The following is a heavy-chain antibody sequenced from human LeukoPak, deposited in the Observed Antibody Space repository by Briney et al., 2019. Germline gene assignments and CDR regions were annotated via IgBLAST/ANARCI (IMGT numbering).Heavy chain of an antibody. D-gene: IGHD1-26*01. CDR3: ACATRHLFDP. CDR2: IKQDGSEK. J-gene: IGHJ5*02. Sequence: GGSLRLSCAASGFTFSSYWMSWVRQAPGKGLEWVANIKQDGSEKYYVDSVKGRFTISRDNAKDSLYLQMNSLRAEDTAVCYCACATRHLFDPWDQGTLVTVSS. V-gene: IGHV3-7*01. CDR1: GFTFSSYW.